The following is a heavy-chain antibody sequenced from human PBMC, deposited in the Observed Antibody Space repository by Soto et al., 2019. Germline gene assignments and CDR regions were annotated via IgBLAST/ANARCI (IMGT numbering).Heavy chain of an antibody. V-gene: IGHV3-11*05. D-gene: IGHD3-22*01. CDR1: GFPFSDYY. CDR3: ARRGPSGYYNY. J-gene: IGHJ4*02. CDR2: ISSSSSDT. Sequence: QVQLVESGGDLVKPGGSLRLSCAASGFPFSDYYMSWIRQAPGKGLEWVSSISSSSSDTNYAQSVKGRFTISRDNAKNSLHLQMNSLRAEDTDVYYCARRGPSGYYNYWGQGTLVTVSA.